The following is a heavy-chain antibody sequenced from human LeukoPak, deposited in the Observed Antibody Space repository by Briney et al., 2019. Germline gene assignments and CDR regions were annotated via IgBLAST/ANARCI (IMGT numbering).Heavy chain of an antibody. Sequence: SETLSLTCTVSGGSISGYHWSWIRQPPGKGLEWIGYIHYSGSTNYNPSLKSRVTISADTTKNQFSLKLSSVTAADTAVYYCARQAHCTSDLCYPFDYWGQGTLVTVSS. CDR3: ARQAHCTSDLCYPFDY. J-gene: IGHJ4*02. CDR2: IHYSGST. D-gene: IGHD2-8*01. CDR1: GGSISGYH. V-gene: IGHV4-59*08.